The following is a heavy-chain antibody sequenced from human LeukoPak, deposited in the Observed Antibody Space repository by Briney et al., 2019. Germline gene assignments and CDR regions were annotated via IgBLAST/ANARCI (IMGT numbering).Heavy chain of an antibody. CDR3: ARDTPRSLRGYFDAPNANAFDI. J-gene: IGHJ3*02. D-gene: IGHD3-9*01. CDR1: GFTFSSYG. CDR2: ISSSSSYI. V-gene: IGHV3-21*01. Sequence: GGSLRLSCAASGFTFSSYGMHWVRQAPGKGLEWVSSISSSSSYIYYADSVKGRFTISRDNAKNSLYLQMNSLRAEDTAVYYCARDTPRSLRGYFDAPNANAFDIWGQGTMVTVSS.